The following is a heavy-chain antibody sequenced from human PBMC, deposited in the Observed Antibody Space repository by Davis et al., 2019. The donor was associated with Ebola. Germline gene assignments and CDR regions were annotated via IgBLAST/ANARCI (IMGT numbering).Heavy chain of an antibody. CDR3: ARDRYSSSWLQGFDP. Sequence: GESLKISCAASGFTFRRYWMHWVRQAPGKGLVWVSRISTDVSSTSYADSVKGRFTISRDNAKNTLYLQMNSLRAEDTAVYYCARDRYSSSWLQGFDPWGQGTLVTVSS. D-gene: IGHD6-13*01. CDR1: GFTFRRYW. J-gene: IGHJ5*02. V-gene: IGHV3-74*01. CDR2: ISTDVSST.